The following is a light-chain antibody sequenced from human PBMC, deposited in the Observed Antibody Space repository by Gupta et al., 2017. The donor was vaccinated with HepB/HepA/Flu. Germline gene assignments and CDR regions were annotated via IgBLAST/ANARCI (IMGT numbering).Light chain of an antibody. V-gene: IGKV3-20*01. CDR1: QSVSSSY. J-gene: IGKJ1*01. Sequence: ENVLTQSPGTLSLSPGERATLSCRASQSVSSSYLAWYQQKPGQAPRLLIYGASSRATGIPDRFSGSGSGTDFTLTISRREPEDFAVYYCQQYGSSLFWTFGQGTKVEIK. CDR2: GAS. CDR3: QQYGSSLFWT.